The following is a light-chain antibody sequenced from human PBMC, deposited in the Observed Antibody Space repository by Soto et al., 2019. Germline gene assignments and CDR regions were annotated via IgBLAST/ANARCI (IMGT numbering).Light chain of an antibody. CDR1: QPIKTW. V-gene: IGKV1-12*02. CDR2: TAS. Sequence: IQLTQSPASVSAAVGDRINISGRASQPIKTWLAWYQQKPGKGPKLLIYTASTLETGVPSRFSGSGSGTDFTLTISSLQPEDAAIYSCQQAASFPFTFGPGAKV. J-gene: IGKJ3*01. CDR3: QQAASFPFT.